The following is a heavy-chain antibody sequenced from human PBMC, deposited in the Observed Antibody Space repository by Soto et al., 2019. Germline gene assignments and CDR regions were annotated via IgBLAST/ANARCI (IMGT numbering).Heavy chain of an antibody. CDR3: ARDLIFGGGATCAYRLRY. CDR1: GYTFTSYY. V-gene: IGHV1-46*01. J-gene: IGHJ4*02. CDR2: INPSGGST. D-gene: IGHD1-26*01. Sequence: QVQLVQSGAEVKKPGASVKVSCKASGYTFTSYYMHWVRQAPGQGLEWMGIINPSGGSTSYAQKFQGRVTMTRDTSTSTVYMELSSLRSEDTAVYYCARDLIFGGGATCAYRLRYWGQGTLVTVSS.